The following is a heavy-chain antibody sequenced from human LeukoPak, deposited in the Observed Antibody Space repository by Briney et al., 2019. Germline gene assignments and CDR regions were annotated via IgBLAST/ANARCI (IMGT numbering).Heavy chain of an antibody. CDR2: ISSSSSYI. CDR3: ARARYFDWLIVDY. J-gene: IGHJ4*02. CDR1: GFTFSSYS. D-gene: IGHD3-9*01. V-gene: IGHV3-21*06. Sequence: GGSLRLSCAAFGFTFSSYSMNWVRQAPGKGLEWVSSISSSSSYIYYADSVKGRFTISRDNAKNSLYLQMNSLRAEDTAVYYCARARYFDWLIVDYWGQGTLVTVSS.